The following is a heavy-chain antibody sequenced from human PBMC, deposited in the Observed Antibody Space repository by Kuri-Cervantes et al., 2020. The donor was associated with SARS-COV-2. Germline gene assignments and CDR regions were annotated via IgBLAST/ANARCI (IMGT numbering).Heavy chain of an antibody. D-gene: IGHD3-16*02. V-gene: IGHV4-4*07. J-gene: IGHJ3*02. CDR2: IYSSGST. CDR3: AREHLGITFGGVILDVFDI. Sequence: SETLSLTCTVSGGSISSYYWSWIRQPAGKGLEWIVRIYSSGSTNYNPSLKSRVTMSVDTSKNQFSLKLSSVTAADTAVYYCAREHLGITFGGVILDVFDIWGQGTMVTVSS. CDR1: GGSISSYY.